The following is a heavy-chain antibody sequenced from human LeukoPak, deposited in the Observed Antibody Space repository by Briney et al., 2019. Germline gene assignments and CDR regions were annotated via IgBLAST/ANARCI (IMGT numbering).Heavy chain of an antibody. Sequence: SETLSRTCTVSGGSINNYWSWIRQPPGKGLEWIGYVSDTGSTNYNPSLKSRVTISVDTSKNQFYLKLTSVTAADTAVYYCARTTTTFDDWGHGTLVTVSS. CDR3: ARTTTTFDD. CDR1: GGSINNY. CDR2: VSDTGST. V-gene: IGHV4-59*01. D-gene: IGHD4-11*01. J-gene: IGHJ4*01.